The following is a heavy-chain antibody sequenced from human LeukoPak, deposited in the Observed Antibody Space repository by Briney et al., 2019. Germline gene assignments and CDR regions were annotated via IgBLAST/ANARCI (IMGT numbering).Heavy chain of an antibody. Sequence: SVKVSCKASGGTFSSYAISWVRQAPGQGLEWTGGIIPIFGTANYAQKFQGRVTITTDESTSTAYMELSSLRSEDTAVYYCARGDEMSTNWFDPWGQGTLVTVSS. D-gene: IGHD5-24*01. CDR1: GGTFSSYA. V-gene: IGHV1-69*05. CDR3: ARGDEMSTNWFDP. CDR2: IIPIFGTA. J-gene: IGHJ5*02.